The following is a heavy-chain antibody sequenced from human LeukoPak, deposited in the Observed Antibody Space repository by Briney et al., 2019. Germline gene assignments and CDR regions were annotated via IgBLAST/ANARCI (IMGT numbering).Heavy chain of an antibody. CDR2: INHSGST. J-gene: IGHJ4*02. V-gene: IGHV4-34*01. CDR1: GGSFSGYY. Sequence: SETLSLTCAVYGGSFSGYYWSWIRQPPGKGLGWIGEINHSGSTNYNPSLKSRGTISVDTSKNQFSLKLSSVTASDTAVYYCARGDRPQGIDYWGQGTLVTVSS. CDR3: ARGDRPQGIDY. D-gene: IGHD3-22*01.